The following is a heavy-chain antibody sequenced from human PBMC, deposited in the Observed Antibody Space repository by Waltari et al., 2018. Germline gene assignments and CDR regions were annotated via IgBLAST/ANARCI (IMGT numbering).Heavy chain of an antibody. D-gene: IGHD6-13*01. CDR2: IYPYNGNT. V-gene: IGHV1-18*01. CDR3: ARDDVDSSNFGGF. CDR1: GYIFSNYG. J-gene: IGHJ4*02. Sequence: QLVQSGAELNKPGASVQVSCKASGYIFSNYGITWVRKAPGQGLEWMGWIYPYNGNTKYEQNFQGRVTMTTDTSTTTAYMEIRSLRSDDTAIYYCARDDVDSSNFGGFWGQGTLVTVSS.